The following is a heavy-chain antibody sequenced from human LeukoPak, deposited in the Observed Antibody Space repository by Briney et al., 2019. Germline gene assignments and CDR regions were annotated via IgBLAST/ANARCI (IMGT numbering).Heavy chain of an antibody. D-gene: IGHD2-15*01. J-gene: IGHJ4*02. CDR3: AKVRFCIGVMCYPDDN. V-gene: IGHV1-46*01. CDR2: INPSGGTT. Sequence: ASVKVSCKASGYTFTTYYMHWVRQAPGQGLEWMGIINPSGGTTSYAQKFQGRVTMTRDTSTSTVHMELSSLRSEDTALYYCAKVRFCIGVMCYPDDNWGQGTLVTVSS. CDR1: GYTFTTYY.